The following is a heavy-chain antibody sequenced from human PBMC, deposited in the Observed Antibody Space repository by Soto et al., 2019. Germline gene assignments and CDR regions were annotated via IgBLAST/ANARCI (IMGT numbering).Heavy chain of an antibody. V-gene: IGHV1-69*06. CDR2: IIPIFGTA. Sequence: QVQLVQSGAEVKKPGSSVKVSCKASGGTFSSYAISWVRQAPGQGLEWMGGIIPIFGTANYAQKFQGRVTITADKSTSTAYMELSSLRSEDTAVYYCARFRVLLWFGELLTGVNGMDVWGQGTTVIVSS. CDR3: ARFRVLLWFGELLTGVNGMDV. J-gene: IGHJ6*02. D-gene: IGHD3-10*01. CDR1: GGTFSSYA.